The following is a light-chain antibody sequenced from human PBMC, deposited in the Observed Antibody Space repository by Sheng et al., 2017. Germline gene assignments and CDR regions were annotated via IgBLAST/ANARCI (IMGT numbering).Light chain of an antibody. CDR1: QSISSW. CDR2: KAS. J-gene: IGKJ2*01. V-gene: IGKV1-5*03. CDR3: QQYNSYLYT. Sequence: SQSPGTLSLSPGERVTLSCGASQSISSWLAWYQQKPGKAPKLLIYKASSLESGVPSRFSGSGSGTEFTLTISSLQPDDFATYYCQQYNSYLYTFGQGTKLEIK.